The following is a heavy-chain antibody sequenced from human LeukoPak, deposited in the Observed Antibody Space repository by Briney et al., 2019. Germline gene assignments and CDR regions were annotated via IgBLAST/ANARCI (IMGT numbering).Heavy chain of an antibody. CDR2: ISGSGDNT. CDR3: AKGDYYGSSGLGSTSFDY. V-gene: IGHV3-23*01. Sequence: GGSLRLSCTASGFTFSSYAMSWVRQAPGKGLEWVSAISGSGDNTYYADSVKGRFTISRDNSKNTLYLQMNSLRAEDTALYYCAKGDYYGSSGLGSTSFDYWGQGTLVTVSS. CDR1: GFTFSSYA. J-gene: IGHJ4*02. D-gene: IGHD3-10*01.